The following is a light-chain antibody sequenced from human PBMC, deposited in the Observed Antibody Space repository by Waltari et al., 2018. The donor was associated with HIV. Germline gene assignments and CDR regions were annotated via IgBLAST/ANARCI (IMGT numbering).Light chain of an antibody. V-gene: IGLV2-11*02. Sequence: QSALTQPRSVSESPGQSVTISCTGTNSAVGAYNYVSSYQQHPGKAPKLLIYDINKPPSGVPDRFSGSKSGDMASLAISGLQAEDEADYYCCSYADGYTWIFGGGTKLTVL. CDR2: DIN. CDR3: CSYADGYTWI. CDR1: NSAVGAYNY. J-gene: IGLJ2*01.